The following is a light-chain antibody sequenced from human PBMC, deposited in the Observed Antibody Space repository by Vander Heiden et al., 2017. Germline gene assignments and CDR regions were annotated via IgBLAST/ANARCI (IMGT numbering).Light chain of an antibody. CDR2: DNN. V-gene: IGLV1-51*01. CDR1: SSNIGNNN. Sequence: QSALTPPPSAAAAPGQKVTISCSGSSSNIGNNNVSWYQQLPGTAPKLLIYDNNKRPSGIPDRFSGSKSGTSATLGITGLQTGDEADYYCGTWDSSLSAVVFGGGTKLTVL. CDR3: GTWDSSLSAVV. J-gene: IGLJ2*01.